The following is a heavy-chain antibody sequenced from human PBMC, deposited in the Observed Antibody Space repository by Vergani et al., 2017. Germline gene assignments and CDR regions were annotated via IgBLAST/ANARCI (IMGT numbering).Heavy chain of an antibody. V-gene: IGHV3-23*04. Sequence: EVQLVESGGDLVQPGGSLRLSCVASGFRFSEFWMSWVRQAPGKGLEWVSSVSGSSATPYYADSVKGRFIISRDNSKNTLHLQMNSLRADDTAVYYCTKGSRGYTGYFFDYWGQGTLATVSS. CDR2: VSGSSATP. CDR1: GFRFSEFW. D-gene: IGHD5-12*01. J-gene: IGHJ4*02. CDR3: TKGSRGYTGYFFDY.